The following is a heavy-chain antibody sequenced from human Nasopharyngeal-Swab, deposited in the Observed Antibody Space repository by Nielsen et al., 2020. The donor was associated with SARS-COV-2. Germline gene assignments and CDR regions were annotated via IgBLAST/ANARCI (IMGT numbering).Heavy chain of an antibody. CDR3: ARRPPGIGPRAFDI. Sequence: RQAPGKGLGWFGSIYYSGSTSYNPSLKSRVTISVDTSKNQFSLKLSSVTAADTAVYYCARRPPGIGPRAFDIWGQGTMVTVSS. V-gene: IGHV4-39*01. CDR2: IYYSGST. D-gene: IGHD3-10*01. J-gene: IGHJ3*02.